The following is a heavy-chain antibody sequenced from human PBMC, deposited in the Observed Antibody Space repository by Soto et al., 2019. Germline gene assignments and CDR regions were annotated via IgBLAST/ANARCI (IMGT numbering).Heavy chain of an antibody. CDR3: AGGIAARPLGY. V-gene: IGHV4-59*12. J-gene: IGHJ4*02. D-gene: IGHD6-6*01. CDR1: GGSISNYY. Sequence: SETLSLTCTVSGGSISNYYWSWIRQPPGKGLEWIGYIYYSGSTYYNPSLKSRVTISVDRSKNQFSLKLSSVTAADTAVYYCAGGIAARPLGYWGQGTLVTVSS. CDR2: IYYSGST.